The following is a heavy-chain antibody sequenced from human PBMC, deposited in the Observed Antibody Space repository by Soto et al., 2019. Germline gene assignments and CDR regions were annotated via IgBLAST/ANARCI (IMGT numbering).Heavy chain of an antibody. Sequence: GGSLRLSCAASGFTFSSYAMHWVRQAPGKGLEWVAVISYDGSNKYYADSVKGRFTISRDNSKNTLYLQMNSLRAEDTAVYYCARDHYYDSSGYHAGDYWGQGTLVTVSS. CDR1: GFTFSSYA. V-gene: IGHV3-30-3*01. J-gene: IGHJ4*02. CDR2: ISYDGSNK. CDR3: ARDHYYDSSGYHAGDY. D-gene: IGHD3-22*01.